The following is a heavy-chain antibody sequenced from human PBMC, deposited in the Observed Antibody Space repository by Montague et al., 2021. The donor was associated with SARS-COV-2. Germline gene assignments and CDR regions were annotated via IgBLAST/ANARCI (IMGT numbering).Heavy chain of an antibody. Sequence: SETLSLTCAVYGGSFSGYYWSWIRQPPGKGLEWIGEINHSGSTXXXPSXXXRVTISADTSKNQFSLQLSSVTAADTAVYYCAGGPRITMIVVVITDIWFDPWGQGTLVTVSS. CDR3: AGGPRITMIVVVITDIWFDP. V-gene: IGHV4-34*01. CDR1: GGSFSGYY. CDR2: INHSGST. D-gene: IGHD3-22*01. J-gene: IGHJ5*02.